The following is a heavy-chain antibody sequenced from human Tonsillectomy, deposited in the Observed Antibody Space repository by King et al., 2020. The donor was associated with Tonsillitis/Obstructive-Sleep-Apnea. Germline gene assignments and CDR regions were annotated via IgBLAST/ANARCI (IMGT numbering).Heavy chain of an antibody. D-gene: IGHD2-2*01. CDR2: IYPGATET. V-gene: IGHV5-51*03. J-gene: IGHJ4*01. CDR1: GYSFTTYW. Sequence: VQLVESGAEVKKPGESLKISCKGSGYSFTTYWIAWVRQMPEKGPEWMGIIYPGATETKYSPSFQGQVTISADKSVSTAYLEWSSLKASDTALYYCADLYCSGTVCHWGCASSFDSWGKEPWSPSPQ. CDR3: ADLYCSGTVCHWGCASSFDS.